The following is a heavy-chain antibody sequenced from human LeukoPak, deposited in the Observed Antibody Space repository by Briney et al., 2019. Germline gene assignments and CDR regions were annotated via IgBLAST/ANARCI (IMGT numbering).Heavy chain of an antibody. CDR1: GFTFNSYS. Sequence: GGSLRLSCAASGFTFNSYSMHWVRQAPGKGLEWVAFIRYDGSNKYYADSVKGRFTISRDNSKNTLYLQMNSLRAEDTAVYYCAKGNLYYYDSSGYYYLFEYWGQGTLVTVSS. V-gene: IGHV3-30*02. CDR3: AKGNLYYYDSSGYYYLFEY. J-gene: IGHJ4*02. D-gene: IGHD3-22*01. CDR2: IRYDGSNK.